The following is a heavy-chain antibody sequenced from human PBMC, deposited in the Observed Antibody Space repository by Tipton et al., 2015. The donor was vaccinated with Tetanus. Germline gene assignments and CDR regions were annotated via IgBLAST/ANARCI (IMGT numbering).Heavy chain of an antibody. V-gene: IGHV5-51*01. CDR2: IYPGDSST. Sequence: QSGAEVKKPGESLKISCQASGYTFTNAWIGWVRQMPGKGLEWMGVIYPGDSSTIYSPSFQGLVTISVDKSINTTYLRWTSLKASDSAMYYCARQKGYWGQGTPVTVSS. CDR3: ARQKGY. J-gene: IGHJ4*02. CDR1: GYTFTNAW.